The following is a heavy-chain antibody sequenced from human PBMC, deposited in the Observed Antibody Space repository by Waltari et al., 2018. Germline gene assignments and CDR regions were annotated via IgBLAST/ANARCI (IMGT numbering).Heavy chain of an antibody. CDR2: IDYRGTT. D-gene: IGHD2-2*01. Sequence: QLQLQESGPGLVKPSETLSLTCTVSGGSISSSRYYWGWIRQHPGKGLEGIGRIDYRGTTSSNPSLKSLVTISVDTSKNQFSLKLSSVTAADTAVYYCARDRVVPAATNWWFDYWGQGTLVTVSS. J-gene: IGHJ4*02. V-gene: IGHV4-39*07. CDR1: GGSISSSRYY. CDR3: ARDRVVPAATNWWFDY.